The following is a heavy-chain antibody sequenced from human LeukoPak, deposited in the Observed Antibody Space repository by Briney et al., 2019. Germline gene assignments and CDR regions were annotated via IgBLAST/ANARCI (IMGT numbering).Heavy chain of an antibody. V-gene: IGHV1-24*01. Sequence: GASVKVSCKVSGYTLTELSMHWVRQAPGKGLEWMGGFDPEDGETIYAQKFQGRVTMTEDTSTDTAYMELSSLRSEDTAVYYCATDRNLYGDYVPEYFQHWGQGTLVTVSS. CDR2: FDPEDGET. D-gene: IGHD4-17*01. CDR3: ATDRNLYGDYVPEYFQH. J-gene: IGHJ1*01. CDR1: GYTLTELS.